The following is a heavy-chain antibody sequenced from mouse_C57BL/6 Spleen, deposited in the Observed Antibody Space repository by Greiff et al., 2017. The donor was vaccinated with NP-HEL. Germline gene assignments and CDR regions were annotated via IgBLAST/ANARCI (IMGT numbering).Heavy chain of an antibody. CDR2: ISDGGSYT. CDR1: GFTFSSYA. CDR3: ARGGSYFDY. J-gene: IGHJ2*01. Sequence: LVESGGGLVKPGGSLKLSCAASGFTFSSYAMSWVRQTPEKRLEWVATISDGGSYTYYPDNVKGRFTISRDNAKNNLYLQMSHLKSEDTAMYYCARGGSYFDYWGQGTTLTVSS. V-gene: IGHV5-4*03.